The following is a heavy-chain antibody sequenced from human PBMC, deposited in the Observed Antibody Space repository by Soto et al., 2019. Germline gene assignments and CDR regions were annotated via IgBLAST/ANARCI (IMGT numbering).Heavy chain of an antibody. J-gene: IGHJ5*02. V-gene: IGHV4-30-4*01. D-gene: IGHD1-26*01. CDR2: IYYSGST. CDR1: GGSISSGEYY. Sequence: QGQLQESGPGLVKPSQTLSLTCTASGGSISSGEYYWSWIRQPPGKGLEWIGYIYYSGSTYYNPSLKSRVTISVDTSKNQFSLKLSSVTAADTAVYYCARDSGSYYWWFDPWGQGTLVTVSS. CDR3: ARDSGSYYWWFDP.